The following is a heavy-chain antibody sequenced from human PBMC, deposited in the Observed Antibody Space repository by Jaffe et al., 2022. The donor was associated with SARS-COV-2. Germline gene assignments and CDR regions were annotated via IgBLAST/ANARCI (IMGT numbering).Heavy chain of an antibody. CDR3: ARDSLVSRGPIAAASIVYYYGMDV. Sequence: QVQLQESGPGLVKPSQTLSLTCTVSGGSISSGGYYWSWIRQHPGKGLEWIGYIYYSGSTYYNPSLKSRVTISVDTSKNQFSLKLSSVTAADTAVYYCARDSLVSRGPIAAASIVYYYGMDVWGQGTTVTVSS. J-gene: IGHJ6*02. D-gene: IGHD6-13*01. V-gene: IGHV4-31*03. CDR1: GGSISSGGYY. CDR2: IYYSGST.